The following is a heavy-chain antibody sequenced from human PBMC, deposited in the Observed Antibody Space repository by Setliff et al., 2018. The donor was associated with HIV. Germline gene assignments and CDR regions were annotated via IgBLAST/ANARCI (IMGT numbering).Heavy chain of an antibody. J-gene: IGHJ4*02. CDR3: AKDWRRPFVVLP. Sequence: AGGSLRLSCAASGFTFSDPAMSWVRQAPGKGLEWVSAISSSGDKTYYADSVKGRFAISRDNAKNMLYLQMSSLRAEDTALYYCAKDWRRPFVVLPWGQGSQVTVSS. CDR1: GFTFSDPA. V-gene: IGHV3-23*01. D-gene: IGHD2-2*01. CDR2: ISSSGDKT.